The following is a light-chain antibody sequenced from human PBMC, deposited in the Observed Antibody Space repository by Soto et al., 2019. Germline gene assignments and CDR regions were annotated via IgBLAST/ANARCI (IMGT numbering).Light chain of an antibody. CDR3: QQYNSYSYT. CDR1: QSISSW. J-gene: IGKJ2*01. CDR2: KAS. V-gene: IGKV1-5*03. Sequence: DIQMTQSPSTLSASVGDRVTITCRASQSISSWLAGYQQKPGKAPKLLIYKASSLESGVPSRFSGSGSGTEFTLTISSLQPDDFAPYYCQQYNSYSYTFGQANKLEIK.